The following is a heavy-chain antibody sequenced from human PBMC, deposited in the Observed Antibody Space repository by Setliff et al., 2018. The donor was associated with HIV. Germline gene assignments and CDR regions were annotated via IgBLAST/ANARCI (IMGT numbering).Heavy chain of an antibody. CDR1: GFTFRLYG. V-gene: IGHV3-30*02. CDR2: IEFDGKNE. J-gene: IGHJ4*02. CDR3: AKRATATAPFDY. Sequence: GGSLRLSCAASGFTFRLYGMHWVRRAPGKGLEWVASIEFDGKNEYYAESVKGRFTISRDNSKSTMYLQMNSLRAEDTAVYYCAKRATATAPFDYWGQGTLVTVSS. D-gene: IGHD2-15*01.